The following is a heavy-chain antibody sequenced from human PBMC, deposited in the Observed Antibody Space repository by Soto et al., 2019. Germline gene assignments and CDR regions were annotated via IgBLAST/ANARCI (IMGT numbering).Heavy chain of an antibody. D-gene: IGHD4-17*01. J-gene: IGHJ6*02. V-gene: IGHV5-10-1*01. CDR1: VDKVTTNW. Sequence: QKSSEKRSVDKVTTNWRSWVRQMPGKGLEWMGTIDPSDSYTNYSPSFQGHVTISADKSINTAYLQWSSLKASDTAMYYCARPHSHGDHSGMAVWGQGTTVTVSS. CDR2: IDPSDSYT. CDR3: ARPHSHGDHSGMAV.